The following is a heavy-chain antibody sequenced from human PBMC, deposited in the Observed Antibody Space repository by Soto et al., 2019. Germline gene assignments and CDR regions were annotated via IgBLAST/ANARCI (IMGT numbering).Heavy chain of an antibody. V-gene: IGHV5-51*01. CDR2: IYPGDCDT. J-gene: IGHJ6*02. CDR3: SRPSYFDGDCTIRPYDYYGMDV. Sequence: EVQLVQSGAEVKKPGESLKISCKGSGYSFTSYHIVWVRQMPGKGLEWMGIIYPGDCDTRYSPSIQGQVTMAADKSTSTAYLQWSRLKASDTTMYYCSRPSYFDGDCTIRPYDYYGMDVWGQGTTVTVSS. D-gene: IGHD2-21*02. CDR1: GYSFTSYH.